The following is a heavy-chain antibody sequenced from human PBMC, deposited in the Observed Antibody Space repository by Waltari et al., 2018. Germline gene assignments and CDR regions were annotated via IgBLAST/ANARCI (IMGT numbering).Heavy chain of an antibody. J-gene: IGHJ4*02. CDR3: AKSGVVITSLDY. D-gene: IGHD3-3*01. Sequence: QVQLVESGGGVVQPGRSLRLSCAASGFTFSSYGMHWVRQAPGKGLEGVAVIWYDGSNKYYADSVKGRFTISRDNSKNTLYLQMNSLRAEDTAVYYCAKSGVVITSLDYWGQGTLVTVSS. V-gene: IGHV3-33*06. CDR1: GFTFSSYG. CDR2: IWYDGSNK.